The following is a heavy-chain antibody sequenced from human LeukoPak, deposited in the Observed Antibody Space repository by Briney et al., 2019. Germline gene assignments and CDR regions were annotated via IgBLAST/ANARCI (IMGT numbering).Heavy chain of an antibody. CDR3: ARLQRVDIAAAGTRIPFDY. D-gene: IGHD6-13*01. CDR2: FFYTGNT. CDR1: GGSISSGSYS. J-gene: IGHJ4*02. V-gene: IGHV4-30-4*07. Sequence: PSETLSLTCAVSGGSISSGSYSWGWIRQPPGKGLEWIGYFFYTGNTYYNASLKSRVTISVDTSKNQFSLKLSSVTAADTAVYYCARLQRVDIAAAGTRIPFDYWGQGILVTVSS.